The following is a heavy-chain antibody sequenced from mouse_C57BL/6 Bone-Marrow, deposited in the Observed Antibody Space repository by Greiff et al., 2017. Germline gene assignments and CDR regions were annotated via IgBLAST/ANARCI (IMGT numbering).Heavy chain of an antibody. D-gene: IGHD2-4*01. CDR2: IDPSDSYT. V-gene: IGHV1-69*01. J-gene: IGHJ4*01. CDR1: GYTFTSYW. Sequence: QVQLQQPGAELVMPGASVKLSCKASGYTFTSYWMHWVKQRPGQGLEWIGEIDPSDSYTNYNQKFKGKSTLTVDKSSSTAYMQLSSLTSEDSAVYYCARPYYDYDRGYYYAMDYWGQGTSGTVSS. CDR3: ARPYYDYDRGYYYAMDY.